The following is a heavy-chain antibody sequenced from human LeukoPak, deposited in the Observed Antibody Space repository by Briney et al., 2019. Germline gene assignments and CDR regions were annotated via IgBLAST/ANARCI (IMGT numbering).Heavy chain of an antibody. D-gene: IGHD3-22*01. Sequence: PGGSLRLSCAASGFTFSSYSMNWVRQAPGKGLEWVSSISSSSSYIYYADSVKGRFTISRDNAKNSLYLQMNSLRAEDTAVYYCAREPDYYDSSGYYYTPNYYFDYWGQGTLVTVSS. CDR1: GFTFSSYS. J-gene: IGHJ4*02. CDR3: AREPDYYDSSGYYYTPNYYFDY. V-gene: IGHV3-21*01. CDR2: ISSSSSYI.